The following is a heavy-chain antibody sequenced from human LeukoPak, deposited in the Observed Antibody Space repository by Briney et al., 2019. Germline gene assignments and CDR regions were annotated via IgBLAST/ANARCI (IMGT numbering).Heavy chain of an antibody. Sequence: SQTLSLTCTVSGGSISSGGYYWSWIRQHPGKGLEWIGYIYYSGSTYYNPSLKSRVTISVDTSKNQFSLKLGSVTAADTAVYYCARALKGDPYDFWSGYSRGVIFDHWGQGTLVTVSS. D-gene: IGHD3-3*01. CDR3: ARALKGDPYDFWSGYSRGVIFDH. CDR1: GGSISSGGYY. CDR2: IYYSGST. V-gene: IGHV4-31*03. J-gene: IGHJ4*02.